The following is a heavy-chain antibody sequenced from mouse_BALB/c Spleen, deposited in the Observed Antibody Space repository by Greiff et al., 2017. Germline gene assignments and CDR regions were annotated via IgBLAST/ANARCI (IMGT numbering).Heavy chain of an antibody. CDR3: ARSGGNHYAMDY. Sequence: EVQRVESGGGLVQPGGSRKLSCAASGFTFSSFGMHWVRQAPEKGLEWVAYISSGSSTIYYADTVKGRFTISRDNPKNTLFLQMTSLRSEDTAMYYCARSGGNHYAMDYWGQGTSVTVSS. CDR2: ISSGSSTI. J-gene: IGHJ4*01. CDR1: GFTFSSFG. D-gene: IGHD2-1*01. V-gene: IGHV5-17*02.